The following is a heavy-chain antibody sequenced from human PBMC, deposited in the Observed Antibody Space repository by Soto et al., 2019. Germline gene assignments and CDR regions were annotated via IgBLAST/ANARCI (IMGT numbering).Heavy chain of an antibody. D-gene: IGHD5-18*01. V-gene: IGHV4-39*01. CDR3: ACIFSGGYSYGFSYYGMDV. CDR2: IFYSGST. CDR1: GGSISSSSYY. J-gene: IGHJ6*02. Sequence: SETLSLTCTVSGGSISSSSYYWGWIRQPPGKGLEWIGSIFYSGSTYYNPSLKSRVTISVDTSKNQFSLKLSSVTAADTAVYYCACIFSGGYSYGFSYYGMDVWGQGTTVTVSS.